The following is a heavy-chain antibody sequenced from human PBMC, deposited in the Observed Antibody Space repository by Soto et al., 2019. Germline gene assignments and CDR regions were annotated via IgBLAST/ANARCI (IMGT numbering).Heavy chain of an antibody. D-gene: IGHD1-26*01. V-gene: IGHV1-8*01. CDR1: GYSFSSLD. Sequence: QVQLVQSGAEVREPGASVKVSCKASGYSFSSLDINWVRQTTGQGLEWMGWMQPRDGRTGYAQKFQGRVTMTRDTSINTAYMELSSLISDDTAFYYCARGVTAGVDYWGQGTLVTV. CDR3: ARGVTAGVDY. CDR2: MQPRDGRT. J-gene: IGHJ4*02.